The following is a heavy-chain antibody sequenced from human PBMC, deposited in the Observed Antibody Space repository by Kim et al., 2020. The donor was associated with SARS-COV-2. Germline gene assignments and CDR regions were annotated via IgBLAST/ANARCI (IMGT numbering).Heavy chain of an antibody. CDR2: ISSSGITI. D-gene: IGHD1-7*01. CDR3: ARGGYWGNYGCFDY. CDR1: GFSFSSYE. V-gene: IGHV3-48*03. Sequence: GGSLRLSCAASGFSFSSYEMNWVRQAPGKGLEWLSYISSSGITIYYADSVKGRFTISRDNAKNSLDLQINSLRAADTAVYYCARGGYWGNYGCFDYWGQGTWVTVAS. J-gene: IGHJ4*02.